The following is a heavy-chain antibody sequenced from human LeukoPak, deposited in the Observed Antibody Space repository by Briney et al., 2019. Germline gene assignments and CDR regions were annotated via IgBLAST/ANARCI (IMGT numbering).Heavy chain of an antibody. V-gene: IGHV4-61*02. J-gene: IGHJ4*02. CDR2: IYTSGST. D-gene: IGHD3-22*01. CDR1: GGSISSGSYY. CDR3: ASGYDSSGYCDY. Sequence: PSETLSLTCTVSGGSISSGSYYWSWIRQPAGKGLEWIGRIYTSGSTNYNPSLKSRVTISVDTSKNQFSLKLSSVTAADTAVYYCASGYDSSGYCDYWGQGTLVTASS.